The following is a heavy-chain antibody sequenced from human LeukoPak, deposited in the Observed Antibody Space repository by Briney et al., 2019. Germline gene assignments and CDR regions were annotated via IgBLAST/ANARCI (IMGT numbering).Heavy chain of an antibody. CDR2: ISYDGSNK. D-gene: IGHD2-15*01. Sequence: GGSLRLSCAASGFTFSSYAMHWVRQAPGKGLEWVAVISYDGSNKYYADSVKGRFTISRENSKNTRYLQMNNLRVEDATVYCASPLWGGGRCYLAYWGRGTLVTVSS. CDR1: GFTFSSYA. CDR3: SPLWGGGRCYLAY. V-gene: IGHV3-30*14. J-gene: IGHJ4*02.